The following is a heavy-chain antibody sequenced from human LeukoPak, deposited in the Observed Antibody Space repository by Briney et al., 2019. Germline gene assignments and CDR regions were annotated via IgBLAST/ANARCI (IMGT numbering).Heavy chain of an antibody. Sequence: PGGSLRLSCAVSGFTINKYYMHWVRQAPGKGLVWVSRISSDGSNTNYADSVKGRFTISRDNAKNTLYLQMNSLRAEDTAVYYCIRVPYWGQGALVTVSS. CDR3: IRVPY. V-gene: IGHV3-74*01. CDR2: ISSDGSNT. CDR1: GFTINKYY. J-gene: IGHJ4*02.